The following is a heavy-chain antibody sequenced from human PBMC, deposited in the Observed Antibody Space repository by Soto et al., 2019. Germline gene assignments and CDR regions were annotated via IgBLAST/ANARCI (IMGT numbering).Heavy chain of an antibody. J-gene: IGHJ2*01. CDR1: GESVSSHTYY. CDR3: ARVDLALSENFDL. V-gene: IGHV4-61*01. Sequence: PSETLSLTCVVSGESVSSHTYYWSWIRQPPGKGLEWIGYIYSRGSISYSASLKSRVTISLDTSKNQFSLMLKSVTAADTATYFCARVDLALSENFDLWGRSTLVTVSS. CDR2: IYSRGSI.